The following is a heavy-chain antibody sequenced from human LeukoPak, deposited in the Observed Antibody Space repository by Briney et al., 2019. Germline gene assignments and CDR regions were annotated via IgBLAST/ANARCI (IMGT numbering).Heavy chain of an antibody. J-gene: IGHJ4*02. CDR1: GGSFSGYY. Sequence: PSETLSLTCAVYGGSFSGYYWSWIRQPPGKGLEWIGYIYYSGSTNYNPSLKSRVTISVDTSKNQFSLKLSSVTAADTAVHYCARQLMVRGVALFDYWGQGTLVTVSS. D-gene: IGHD3-10*01. CDR2: IYYSGST. V-gene: IGHV4-59*08. CDR3: ARQLMVRGVALFDY.